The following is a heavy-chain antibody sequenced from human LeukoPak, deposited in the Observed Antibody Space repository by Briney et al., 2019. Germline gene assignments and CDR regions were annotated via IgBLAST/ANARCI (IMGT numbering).Heavy chain of an antibody. V-gene: IGHV3-73*01. CDR1: GFTFSGSA. Sequence: GGSLKLSCAASGFTFSGSAMHWFRQASGKGLEWVGRIRSRANSYVTAYAASVEGRFIISRDDSKNSAYLQMNGLKAEDTAVYYCTRHSDKYCSGAGCYVNNFYGLDVWGQGTTVTVSS. CDR2: IRSRANSYVT. D-gene: IGHD2-15*01. J-gene: IGHJ6*02. CDR3: TRHSDKYCSGAGCYVNNFYGLDV.